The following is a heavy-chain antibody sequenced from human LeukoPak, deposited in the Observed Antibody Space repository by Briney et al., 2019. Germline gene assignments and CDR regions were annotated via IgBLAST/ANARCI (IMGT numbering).Heavy chain of an antibody. V-gene: IGHV2-5*02. CDR1: GSSLSTPGVG. J-gene: IGHJ6*03. CDR3: AHSLDSTSWYGYCYYMDV. D-gene: IGHD2-2*01. Sequence: SGPALVKPTQTLTLTCSFSGSSLSTPGVGVGWVRQPPGKALEWLGFLYWDDDKRYRPSLKSRLTITKDTSKSQVVLTVTNVDPVDTATYFCAHSLDSTSWYGYCYYMDVWGKGTTVTVSS. CDR2: LYWDDDK.